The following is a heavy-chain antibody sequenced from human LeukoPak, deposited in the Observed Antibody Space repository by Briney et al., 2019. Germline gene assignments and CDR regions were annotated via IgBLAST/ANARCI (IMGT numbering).Heavy chain of an antibody. CDR3: ARDYSSSHRNWFDP. Sequence: KPSETLSLTCTVSGSSISSYYWSWIRQPPGKGLEWIGYIYYSGSTNYNPSLKSRVTISVDTSKNQFSLKLSSVTAADTAVYYCARDYSSSHRNWFDPWGQGTLVTVYS. CDR2: IYYSGST. D-gene: IGHD6-6*01. V-gene: IGHV4-59*01. J-gene: IGHJ5*02. CDR1: GSSISSYY.